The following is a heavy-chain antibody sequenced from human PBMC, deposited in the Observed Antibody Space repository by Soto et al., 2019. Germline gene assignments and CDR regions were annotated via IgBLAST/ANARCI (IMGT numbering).Heavy chain of an antibody. CDR3: ASHYDILTGYYMGDAFDI. CDR1: GGSISSYY. Sequence: SETLSLTCTVSGGSISSYYWSWIRQPPGKGLEWIGYIYYSGSTNYNPSLKSRVTISVDTSKNQFSLKLSSVTAADTTVYYCASHYDILTGYYMGDAFDIWGQGTMVT. D-gene: IGHD3-9*01. J-gene: IGHJ3*02. V-gene: IGHV4-59*01. CDR2: IYYSGST.